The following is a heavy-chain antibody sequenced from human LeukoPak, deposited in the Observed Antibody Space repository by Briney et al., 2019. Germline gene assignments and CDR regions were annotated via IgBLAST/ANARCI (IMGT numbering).Heavy chain of an antibody. CDR1: GYTFTTYD. Sequence: ASVKVSCKASGYTFTTYDINWVRQAPGQSLEWMGWMNSISGNTGYAQKFQGRVTMTRDTSISTAYMELSSLTSEDTGVYYCARATIYYDISGYYAWFDPWGQGTQVTVSS. V-gene: IGHV1-8*01. D-gene: IGHD3-22*01. J-gene: IGHJ5*02. CDR2: MNSISGNT. CDR3: ARATIYYDISGYYAWFDP.